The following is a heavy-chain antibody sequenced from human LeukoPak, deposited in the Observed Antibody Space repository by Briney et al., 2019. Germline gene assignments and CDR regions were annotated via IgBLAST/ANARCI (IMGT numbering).Heavy chain of an antibody. J-gene: IGHJ4*02. V-gene: IGHV3-48*03. CDR1: GFTFNNFE. Sequence: GGSLRLSCAASGFTFNNFEMNWVRQAPGKGLEWVSYISSSGNTIYYADSVKGRSTISRDNAMNSLYLQMNSLRAEDTALYFCARGPPNYYDSSGYFYLWGQGTLVTVSS. CDR2: ISSSGNTI. CDR3: ARGPPNYYDSSGYFYL. D-gene: IGHD3-22*01.